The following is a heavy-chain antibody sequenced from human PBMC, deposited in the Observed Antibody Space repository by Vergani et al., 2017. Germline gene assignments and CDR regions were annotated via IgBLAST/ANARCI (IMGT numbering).Heavy chain of an antibody. V-gene: IGHV4-31*03. CDR2: IYSTGST. CDR1: GDSISSGVYY. Sequence: QVQLQESGPGLVKPSQTLSLTCSVSGDSISSGVYYWNWIRQHPGKGLEWIGYIYSTGSTHHNPSLRRRINMSVDTSKSQFSLKLNSVTAADTAMYYCARMGGYXEGDACRVGYFDSWGPGILVTVSS. CDR3: ARMGGYXEGDACRVGYFDS. J-gene: IGHJ4*02. D-gene: IGHD2-2*01.